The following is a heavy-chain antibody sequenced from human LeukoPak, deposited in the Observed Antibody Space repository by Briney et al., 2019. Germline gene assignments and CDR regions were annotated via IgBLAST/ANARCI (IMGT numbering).Heavy chain of an antibody. CDR3: ARDSDSSGWYPLGY. CDR1: GFTFSSYS. V-gene: IGHV3-21*01. D-gene: IGHD6-19*01. J-gene: IGHJ4*02. CDR2: ISSSSSYI. Sequence: PGGSLRLSCAASGFTFSSYSMNWVRQAPGKGLEWVSSISSSSSYIYYADSVKGRFTISRDNAKNSLYLQMNSLRAEDTAVYYCARDSDSSGWYPLGYWGQGTLVTVSS.